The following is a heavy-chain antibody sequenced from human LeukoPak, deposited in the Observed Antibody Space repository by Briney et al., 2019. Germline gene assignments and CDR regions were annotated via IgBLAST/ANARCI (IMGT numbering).Heavy chain of an antibody. CDR3: AAYGSGADNWFDP. CDR2: INHSGST. J-gene: IGHJ5*02. CDR1: GSFSGYY. D-gene: IGHD3-10*01. Sequence: GSFSGYYWSXIRQPPGKXLEWXGEINHSGSTNYNPSLKSRVTISVDTSKNQFSLKLSSVTAADTAVYYCAAYGSGADNWFDPWGQGTLVTVSS. V-gene: IGHV4-34*01.